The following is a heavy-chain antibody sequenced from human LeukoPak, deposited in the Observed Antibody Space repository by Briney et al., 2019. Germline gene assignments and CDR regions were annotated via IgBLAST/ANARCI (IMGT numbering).Heavy chain of an antibody. CDR1: GFTFRSHA. V-gene: IGHV3-23*01. CDR2: IYENGGTT. J-gene: IGHJ4*02. D-gene: IGHD5-24*01. CDR3: AKGFRNGYFAHFGY. Sequence: GGSLRLSCVGSGFTFRSHAMSWVRQAPEKGLEFVSGIYENGGTTYYADSVKGRFSISRDNSKNTLYLQMDSLRGEDTAVYYCAKGFRNGYFAHFGYRGQGALVTVSS.